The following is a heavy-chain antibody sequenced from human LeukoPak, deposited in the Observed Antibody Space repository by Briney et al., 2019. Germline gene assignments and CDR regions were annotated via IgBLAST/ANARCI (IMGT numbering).Heavy chain of an antibody. Sequence: GGSLRLSCAASGFTFSNYGMHWVRQAPGKGLEWVAVIWYDGSNKYYADSVKGRFTISRDNSKNTLYLQMNSLRAEDTAVYYCARDYYGSGSYYKIPYYYGMDVWGQGTTVTVSS. V-gene: IGHV3-33*01. CDR2: IWYDGSNK. CDR1: GFTFSNYG. CDR3: ARDYYGSGSYYKIPYYYGMDV. D-gene: IGHD3-10*01. J-gene: IGHJ6*02.